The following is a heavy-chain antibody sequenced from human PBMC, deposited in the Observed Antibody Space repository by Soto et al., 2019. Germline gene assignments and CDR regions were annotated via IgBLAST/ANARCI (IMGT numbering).Heavy chain of an antibody. D-gene: IGHD6-6*01. CDR2: VYHSGST. V-gene: IGHV4-59*01. J-gene: IGHJ4*02. Sequence: SETLSLTCSVSGGSMRNYYWNWIRQPPGRGLEWIGYVYHSGSTNYNPSLKSRVSMSVDVSRNHFSLTLHSVTAADTAVYFCTSSYSTSSSPDYWGQGTLVTVS. CDR3: TSSYSTSSSPDY. CDR1: GGSMRNYY.